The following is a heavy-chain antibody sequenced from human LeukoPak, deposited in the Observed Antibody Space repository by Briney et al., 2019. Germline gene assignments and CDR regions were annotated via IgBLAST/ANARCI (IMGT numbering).Heavy chain of an antibody. CDR2: INPSGGST. J-gene: IGHJ6*02. Sequence: ASVKVSCKASGYTFTSYYMHWVRQAPGQGLEWMGIINPSGGSTSYAQKFQGRVTMTRDTSTSTVYMELSSLRSEDTAVYYCARDPGRGIWGWLQSPRYYYGMDVWGLGTTVTVSS. CDR1: GYTFTSYY. CDR3: ARDPGRGIWGWLQSPRYYYGMDV. V-gene: IGHV1-46*01. D-gene: IGHD5-24*01.